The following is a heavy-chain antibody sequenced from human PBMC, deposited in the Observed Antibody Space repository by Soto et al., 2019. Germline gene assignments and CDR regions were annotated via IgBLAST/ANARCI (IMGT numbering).Heavy chain of an antibody. CDR3: AAVYDFWSGHNWFDP. D-gene: IGHD3-3*01. V-gene: IGHV1-58*01. J-gene: IGHJ5*02. Sequence: SVKVSCKASGFTFTSSAVQWVRQARGQRLEWIGWIVVGTGNTNYAQKFQQRLTITRDMSTSTAYMELSSLRSEDTAVYYCAAVYDFWSGHNWFDPWGQGTLVTVSS. CDR1: GFTFTSSA. CDR2: IVVGTGNT.